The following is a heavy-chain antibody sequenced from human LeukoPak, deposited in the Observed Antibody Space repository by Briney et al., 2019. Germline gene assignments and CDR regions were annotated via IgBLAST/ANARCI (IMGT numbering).Heavy chain of an antibody. D-gene: IGHD4-17*01. Sequence: PSETLSLTCTVSGYSISNGYYWGWVRQPPGKGLGWIGSIYHSGSTYYNPSLKSRVTISVDTSKNQFSLKLSSVTAADTAVYYCARARSRDYGDYGGDAFDIWGQGTMVTVSS. J-gene: IGHJ3*02. V-gene: IGHV4-38-2*02. CDR2: IYHSGST. CDR3: ARARSRDYGDYGGDAFDI. CDR1: GYSISNGYY.